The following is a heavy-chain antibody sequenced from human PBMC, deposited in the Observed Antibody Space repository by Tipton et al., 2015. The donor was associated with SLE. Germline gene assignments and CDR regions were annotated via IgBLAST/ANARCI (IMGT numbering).Heavy chain of an antibody. D-gene: IGHD2-2*01. Sequence: TLSLTCTVSGGSISSSTYYWSWIRQPAGKGLEWIGRMYTSGTSNNNPSLNSRVTMSVDSSRKQISLKLTSVTAADSAVYYCARGLYSSSWYDSWGQGILVTVSS. J-gene: IGHJ5*01. V-gene: IGHV4-61*02. CDR1: GGSISSSTYY. CDR3: ARGLYSSSWYDS. CDR2: MYTSGTS.